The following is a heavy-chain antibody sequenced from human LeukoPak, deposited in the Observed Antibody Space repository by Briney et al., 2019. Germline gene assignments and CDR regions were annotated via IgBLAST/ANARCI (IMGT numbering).Heavy chain of an antibody. CDR1: GXTFSTYG. CDR2: ISSDGSEK. V-gene: IGHV3-30*18. D-gene: IGHD6-19*01. J-gene: IGHJ4*02. CDR3: AKGGSSGWYFFYFDY. Sequence: PGGSLRLSCAASGXTFSTYGMHWVRQAPGKGLEWVAVISSDGSEKYYADSVKGRFTISRDNSKNMLYLQMNSLRPEDTAVYYCAKGGSSGWYFFYFDYWGQGTLVTVSS.